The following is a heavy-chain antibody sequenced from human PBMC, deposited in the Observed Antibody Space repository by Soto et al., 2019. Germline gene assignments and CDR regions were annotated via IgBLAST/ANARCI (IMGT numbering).Heavy chain of an antibody. V-gene: IGHV4-39*07. CDR2: IYYSGST. Sequence: SETLSLTCTVSGGSISSSSYYWGWIRQPPGKGLEWIGSIYYSGSTYYNPSLKSRVTISVDTSKNQFSLKLSSVTAADTAVYYCARMDYRGDWFDPWGQGTLVTVSS. J-gene: IGHJ5*02. D-gene: IGHD3-16*01. CDR1: GGSISSSSYY. CDR3: ARMDYRGDWFDP.